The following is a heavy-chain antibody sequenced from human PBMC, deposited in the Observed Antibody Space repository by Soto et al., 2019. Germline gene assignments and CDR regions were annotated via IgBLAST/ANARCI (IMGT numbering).Heavy chain of an antibody. CDR2: INPSGGTT. D-gene: IGHD6-19*01. Sequence: ASVKVSCKTSGYIFANYFMHWVRQAPGQGLEWMGIINPSGGTTDYAQKFQGRISMTRDTPTSSVYMELRSLKSDDTAIYYCARAWSSGWEYYFDYWGQGTLVTVSS. CDR1: GYIFANYF. J-gene: IGHJ4*02. CDR3: ARAWSSGWEYYFDY. V-gene: IGHV1-46*01.